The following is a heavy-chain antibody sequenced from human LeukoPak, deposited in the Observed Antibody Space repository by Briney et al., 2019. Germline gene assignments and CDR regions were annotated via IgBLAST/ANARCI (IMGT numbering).Heavy chain of an antibody. CDR1: GFTFSSYG. CDR3: AKDLVWFGELLPFDY. D-gene: IGHD3-10*01. Sequence: PGGSLRLSCAASGFTFSSYGMHWVRQAPDKGLEWVAFIRYDGSNKYYADSVKGRFTISRDNSKNTLYLQMNSLRAEDTAVYYCAKDLVWFGELLPFDYWGQGTLVTVSS. CDR2: IRYDGSNK. V-gene: IGHV3-30*02. J-gene: IGHJ4*02.